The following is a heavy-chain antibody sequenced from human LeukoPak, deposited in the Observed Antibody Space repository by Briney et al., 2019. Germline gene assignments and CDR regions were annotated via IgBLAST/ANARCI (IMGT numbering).Heavy chain of an antibody. Sequence: GESLQISCQGSGYSFTSYWIGWVRQMPGKGLEWMGIIYPGDSDTRYSPSFQGQVTISADKSISTAYLQWSSLKASDTAMYCCARGGAVAGIFFDYWGQGTLVTVSS. CDR3: ARGGAVAGIFFDY. CDR1: GYSFTSYW. CDR2: IYPGDSDT. V-gene: IGHV5-51*01. J-gene: IGHJ4*02. D-gene: IGHD6-19*01.